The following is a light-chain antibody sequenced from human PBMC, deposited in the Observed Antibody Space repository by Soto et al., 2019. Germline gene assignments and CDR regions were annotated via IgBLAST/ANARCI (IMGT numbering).Light chain of an antibody. J-gene: IGKJ1*01. Sequence: IVMTQSPATLSVSPGERATLSFRDSQNIGSNLAWYQQKFGQAPRLXIYGASTRETGIPAMFSGSGAGTEFTLTISSLKSEDFAVDYCQQYNNWPRTFGQGTKVDIK. CDR1: QNIGSN. CDR2: GAS. V-gene: IGKV3-15*01. CDR3: QQYNNWPRT.